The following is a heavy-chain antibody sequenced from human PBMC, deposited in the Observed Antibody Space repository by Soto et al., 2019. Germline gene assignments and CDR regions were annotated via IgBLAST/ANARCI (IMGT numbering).Heavy chain of an antibody. J-gene: IGHJ4*02. V-gene: IGHV3-30*18. CDR1: GFIFRKYG. Sequence: QVQLVESGGGVVQTGRSLRLSCAASGFIFRKYGMHWVRQAPGKGLEWVAVIAYDGDNKYYADSVKGRFTISRDNSKNTLYVEMNSLRAEDTAVYYCAKSLQTYCSGGSCFIRPPLDSWGQGTLVTVSS. CDR2: IAYDGDNK. CDR3: AKSLQTYCSGGSCFIRPPLDS. D-gene: IGHD2-15*01.